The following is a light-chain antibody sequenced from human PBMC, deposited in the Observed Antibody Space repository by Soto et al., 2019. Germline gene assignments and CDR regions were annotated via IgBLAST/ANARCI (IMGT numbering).Light chain of an antibody. Sequence: EVVLTQSPGTLSLSPGERATLSCRASQSVSSTYLAWYQQKPGQAPRLLMYGASNRATGIPDRFSGSGSGTDFTLTISRLEPEDFAVYYCQQYGSSPWTFGQGTKVDIK. V-gene: IGKV3-20*01. CDR1: QSVSSTY. J-gene: IGKJ1*01. CDR2: GAS. CDR3: QQYGSSPWT.